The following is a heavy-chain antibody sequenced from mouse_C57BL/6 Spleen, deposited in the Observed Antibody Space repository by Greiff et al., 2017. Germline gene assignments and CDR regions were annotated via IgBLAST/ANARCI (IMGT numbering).Heavy chain of an antibody. CDR2: IDPSDSET. J-gene: IGHJ2*01. CDR3: ARSTASFDY. Sequence: VQLQQPGAELVRPGSSVKLSCKASGYTFTSYWMHWVKQRPIQGLEWIGNIDPSDSETHYNQKFKDKATLTVDKSSSTSYMQLSSLTSEYSAVYYCARSTASFDYWGQGTTLTVSS. CDR1: GYTFTSYW. D-gene: IGHD1-2*01. V-gene: IGHV1-52*01.